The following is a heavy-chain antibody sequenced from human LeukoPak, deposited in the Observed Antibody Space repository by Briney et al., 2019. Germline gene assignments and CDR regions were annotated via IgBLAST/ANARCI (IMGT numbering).Heavy chain of an antibody. CDR2: IKEDGSEK. D-gene: IGHD3-16*02. V-gene: IGHV3-7*01. CDR3: ARGVIIRGRLDP. J-gene: IGHJ5*02. CDR1: GFIFRNYW. Sequence: GGSLRLSCAASGFIFRNYWMSWVRQAPGKGLEWVANIKEDGSEKYYVESVKGRFTISRDNAKNSLYLQMSSLRAEDTAAYYCARGVIIRGRLDPWGQGTLVTVSS.